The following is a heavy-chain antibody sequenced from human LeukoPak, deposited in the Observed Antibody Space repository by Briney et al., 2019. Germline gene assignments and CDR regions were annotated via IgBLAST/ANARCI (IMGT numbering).Heavy chain of an antibody. J-gene: IGHJ5*02. Sequence: SETLSLTCAVYSGSFSGYYWSWIRQPPGKGLEWIGEINHSGSTNYNPSLKSRVTISVDTSKNQFSLKLSSVTAADTAVYYCARALPRTYYDFWSGRGGYNWFDPWGQGTLVTVSS. D-gene: IGHD3-3*01. V-gene: IGHV4-34*01. CDR1: SGSFSGYY. CDR3: ARALPRTYYDFWSGRGGYNWFDP. CDR2: INHSGST.